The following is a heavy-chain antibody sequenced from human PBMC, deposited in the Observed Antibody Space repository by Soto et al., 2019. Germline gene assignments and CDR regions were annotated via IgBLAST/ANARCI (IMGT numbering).Heavy chain of an antibody. D-gene: IGHD6-19*01. CDR1: GFTFSSYA. CDR3: AKDRGGSGWFPVGPSYYYYYGMDV. CDR2: ISGSGGST. Sequence: EVQLLESGGGLVQPGGSLRLSCAASGFTFSSYAMSWVRQAPGKWLEWVSAISGSGGSTYYADSVKVRLTISRDNSKNTLNLHMNSLRAEDTAVYYCAKDRGGSGWFPVGPSYYYYYGMDVWGQGTTVTVSS. J-gene: IGHJ6*02. V-gene: IGHV3-23*01.